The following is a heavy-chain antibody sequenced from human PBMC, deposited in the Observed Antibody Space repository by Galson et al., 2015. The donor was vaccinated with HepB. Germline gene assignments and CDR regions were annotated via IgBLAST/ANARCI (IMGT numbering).Heavy chain of an antibody. D-gene: IGHD6-19*01. Sequence: SVKVSCKASGYTFTGYYMHWVRQAPGQGLEWMGWINPSSGGTNYAQKFQGRVTMTRDTSISTAYMELSRLRSDDTAVYYCAREIAVAGTATEGYWGQGTLVTVSS. CDR2: INPSSGGT. J-gene: IGHJ4*02. V-gene: IGHV1-2*02. CDR1: GYTFTGYY. CDR3: AREIAVAGTATEGY.